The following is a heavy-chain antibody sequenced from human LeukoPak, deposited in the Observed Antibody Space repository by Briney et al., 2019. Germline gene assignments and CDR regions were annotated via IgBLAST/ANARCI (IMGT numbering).Heavy chain of an antibody. Sequence: GGSLRLSCAASGFIFSYYGMHWVRQAPGKGPEWVAFIRYEGSNKYYADSVKGRLTGSIDNSMNTLSLQMNSLRAEDTAMYYCAKDFVGYCSSTSFGVDYWGQGTLVTVSS. CDR1: GFIFSYYG. CDR2: IRYEGSNK. V-gene: IGHV3-30*02. J-gene: IGHJ4*02. CDR3: AKDFVGYCSSTSFGVDY. D-gene: IGHD2-2*01.